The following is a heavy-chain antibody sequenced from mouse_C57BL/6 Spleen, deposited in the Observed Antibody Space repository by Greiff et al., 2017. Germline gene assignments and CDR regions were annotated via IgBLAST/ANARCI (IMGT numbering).Heavy chain of an antibody. Sequence: EVKLMESEGGLVQPGSSMKLSCTASGFTFSDYYMAWVRQVPEKGLEWVANINYDGSSTYYLDSLKSRFIISRDNAKNILYLQMSSLKSEDTATYYCARESNSFDYWGQGTTLTVSS. CDR2: INYDGSST. J-gene: IGHJ2*01. CDR1: GFTFSDYY. CDR3: ARESNSFDY. V-gene: IGHV5-16*01.